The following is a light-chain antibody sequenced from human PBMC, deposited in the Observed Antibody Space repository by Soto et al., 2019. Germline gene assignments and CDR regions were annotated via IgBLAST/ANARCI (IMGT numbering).Light chain of an antibody. CDR3: QQYGTSPRGT. Sequence: EIVLTQSPGIVSLSPGERATLSCRASQSVRSSHLAWFQQKPGQAPRLLIYGASTRATGIPDRFSGSGSGTDFTLTISRLEPEDFSVYYCQQYGTSPRGTFGQGTKLEIK. V-gene: IGKV3-20*01. CDR1: QSVRSSH. CDR2: GAS. J-gene: IGKJ2*02.